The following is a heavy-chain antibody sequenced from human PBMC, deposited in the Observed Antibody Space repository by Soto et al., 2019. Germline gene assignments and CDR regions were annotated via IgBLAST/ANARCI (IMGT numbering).Heavy chain of an antibody. CDR3: ARLASSWPYSYYYMDV. CDR2: ISDYNGNT. Sequence: QVQLVHSGAEVKKPGASVKVSCKASGYSFTSYGISWVRQAPGQGLEWMGWISDYNGNTDYAQQLQGRVNMTTDTATSTAYMELRSLRSYDTAGYYFARLASSWPYSYYYMDVWGKGTTVTVSS. D-gene: IGHD6-13*01. J-gene: IGHJ6*03. CDR1: GYSFTSYG. V-gene: IGHV1-18*01.